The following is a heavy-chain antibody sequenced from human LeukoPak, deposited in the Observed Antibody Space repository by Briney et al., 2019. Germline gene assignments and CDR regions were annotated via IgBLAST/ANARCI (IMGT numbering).Heavy chain of an antibody. D-gene: IGHD5-18*01. J-gene: IGHJ4*02. CDR1: GITFSNFA. Sequence: GGSLRLSCAASGITFSNFAMSWVRQAPGRGLEWVALISGSGGKTYYADSVKGRFAVSRDNSKNTLYLQMNSLRAEETAEYYCAKSWIRVGSFDYWGQGTLVTVSS. CDR3: AKSWIRVGSFDY. CDR2: ISGSGGKT. V-gene: IGHV3-23*01.